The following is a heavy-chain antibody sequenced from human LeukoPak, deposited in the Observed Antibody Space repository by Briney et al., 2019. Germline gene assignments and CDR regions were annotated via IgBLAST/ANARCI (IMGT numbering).Heavy chain of an antibody. CDR1: GFIFDDYA. CDR2: ISWNSNNI. D-gene: IGHD2-21*02. J-gene: IGHJ4*02. V-gene: IGHV3-9*03. Sequence: GGSLRLSCAASGFIFDDYAMYWVRQAPGKGLEWVAGISWNSNNIAYADSVKGRFTISRDNAKNSLYVQMNSLRAEDMALYNCAKEVDCPSDCLFFHSWGQGTLATVSS. CDR3: AKEVDCPSDCLFFHS.